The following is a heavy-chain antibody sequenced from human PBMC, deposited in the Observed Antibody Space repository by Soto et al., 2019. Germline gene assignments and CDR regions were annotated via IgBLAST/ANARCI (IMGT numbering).Heavy chain of an antibody. D-gene: IGHD6-13*01. J-gene: IGHJ6*02. Sequence: QVQLVQSGAEVKKPGASVKVSCKASGYTFTSYGISWVRQAPGQGLEWMGWISAYNGNTNYAQKLQGRVTMTTDTSTSTAYMELRSLRSGGTAVYYCARDHLLRSSSWYSDYYYYGMDVWGQGTTVTVSS. CDR1: GYTFTSYG. V-gene: IGHV1-18*01. CDR3: ARDHLLRSSSWYSDYYYYGMDV. CDR2: ISAYNGNT.